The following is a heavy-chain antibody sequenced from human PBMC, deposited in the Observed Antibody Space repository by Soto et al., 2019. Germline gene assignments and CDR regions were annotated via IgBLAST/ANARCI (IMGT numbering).Heavy chain of an antibody. Sequence: PSETLSLTCTVFGGSISSYYWSWIRQPPGKGLEWIGYIYYSGSTNYNPSLKSRVTISVDTSKNQFSLKLSSVTAEDTAVYYCARDDSGFSGSHYIDYFNYWGQGALVTVPQ. CDR3: ARDDSGFSGSHYIDYFNY. CDR1: GGSISSYY. CDR2: IYYSGST. J-gene: IGHJ4*02. D-gene: IGHD1-26*01. V-gene: IGHV4-59*12.